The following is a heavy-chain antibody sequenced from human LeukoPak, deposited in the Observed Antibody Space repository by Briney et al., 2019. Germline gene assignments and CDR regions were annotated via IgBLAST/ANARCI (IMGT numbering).Heavy chain of an antibody. CDR3: ARSPVMAYYDSSGYYLFDY. Sequence: SETLSLTCTVSGGSISSYYWSWIRQPAGKGLEWIGRIYTSGSTNYNPSLKNRVTMSVDTSKNQFSLKLSSVTAADTAVYYCARSPVMAYYDSSGYYLFDYWGQGTLVTVSS. V-gene: IGHV4-4*07. J-gene: IGHJ4*02. D-gene: IGHD3-22*01. CDR2: IYTSGST. CDR1: GGSISSYY.